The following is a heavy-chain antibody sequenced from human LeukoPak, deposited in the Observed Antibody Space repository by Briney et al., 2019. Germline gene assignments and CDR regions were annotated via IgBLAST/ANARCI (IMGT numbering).Heavy chain of an antibody. CDR1: GFTFSNYE. D-gene: IGHD4-23*01. Sequence: SGGSLRLSCAASGFTFSNYEMNWVRQAPGKGLEWVSYISSSGRTIYYADSVKGRFTISRDNAKNSLYLQMNNLRAEDTAIYYCARDLDGGNSFDYWGQGTLVTVSS. V-gene: IGHV3-48*03. CDR2: ISSSGRTI. CDR3: ARDLDGGNSFDY. J-gene: IGHJ4*02.